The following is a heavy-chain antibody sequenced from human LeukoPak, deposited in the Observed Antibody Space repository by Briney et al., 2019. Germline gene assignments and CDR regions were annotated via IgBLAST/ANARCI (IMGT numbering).Heavy chain of an antibody. D-gene: IGHD3-3*01. CDR2: IYYSGST. J-gene: IGHJ3*01. V-gene: IGHV4-59*01. CDR3: ARGYYFWSGSGAFDL. CDR1: GGSISSYY. Sequence: SETLSLTCTVSGGSISSYYWSWIRQPPGKGLEWIGYIYYSGSTNYNPSLKSRVTISVDTSKNQFSLKLSSVTAADTAVYYCARGYYFWSGSGAFDLWGQGTMVTVSS.